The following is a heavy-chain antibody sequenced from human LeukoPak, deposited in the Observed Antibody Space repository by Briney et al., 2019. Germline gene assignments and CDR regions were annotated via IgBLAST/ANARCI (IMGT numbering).Heavy chain of an antibody. V-gene: IGHV3-23*01. D-gene: IGHD6-13*01. Sequence: GGSLRLSCAASGFTFGSYGMSWVRQAPGKGLEWVSAISGSGGSTYYADSVKGRFTISRDNSKNTLYLQMNSLRAEDTAVYYCAKDPSPIAAAGANWFDPWGQGTLVTVSS. CDR1: GFTFGSYG. CDR3: AKDPSPIAAAGANWFDP. J-gene: IGHJ5*02. CDR2: ISGSGGST.